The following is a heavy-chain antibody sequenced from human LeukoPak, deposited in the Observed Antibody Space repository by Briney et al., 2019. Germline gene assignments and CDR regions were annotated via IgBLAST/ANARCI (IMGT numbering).Heavy chain of an antibody. V-gene: IGHV3-7*03. Sequence: GGSLRLSCVVSEFNFGNYWMSWVRQTPGKGLEWVANIKQDGSDRYYVDSVKGRFIISRDNAKNSLYLQMNSLRDEDTAVYYCARDSAAHGGYWGQGTLVTVSS. D-gene: IGHD6-25*01. J-gene: IGHJ4*02. CDR3: ARDSAAHGGY. CDR2: IKQDGSDR. CDR1: EFNFGNYW.